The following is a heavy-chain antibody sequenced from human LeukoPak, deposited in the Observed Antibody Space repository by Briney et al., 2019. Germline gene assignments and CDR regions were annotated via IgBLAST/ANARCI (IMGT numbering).Heavy chain of an antibody. V-gene: IGHV4-34*01. J-gene: IGHJ4*02. CDR3: ARIRIAATHFDY. CDR1: GGSFSGYY. Sequence: PSETLSLTCAVYGGSFSGYYWSWIRQPPGKGLEWIGEINHSGSTNYNPSLKSRVTISVDTSKNQFSLKLSSVTAADTAVYYCARIRIAATHFDYWGQGTLVTVSS. D-gene: IGHD6-6*01. CDR2: INHSGST.